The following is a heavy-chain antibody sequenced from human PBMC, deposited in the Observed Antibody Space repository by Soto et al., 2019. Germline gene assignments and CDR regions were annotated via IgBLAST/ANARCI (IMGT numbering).Heavy chain of an antibody. CDR2: IYYSGST. Sequence: PSETLSLTCTVSGGSISSSSYYWGWIRQPPGKGLEWIGSIYYSGSTYYNPSLKSRVTISVDTSKNQFSLKLSSVTAADTAVYYCARPFRGYYFDYWGQGTLVTVSS. J-gene: IGHJ4*02. CDR1: GGSISSSSYY. CDR3: ARPFRGYYFDY. V-gene: IGHV4-39*01.